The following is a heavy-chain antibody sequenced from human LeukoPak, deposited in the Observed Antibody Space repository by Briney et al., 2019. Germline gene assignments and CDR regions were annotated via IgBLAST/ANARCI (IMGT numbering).Heavy chain of an antibody. D-gene: IGHD1-26*01. CDR1: GFTVSSNY. CDR3: ARGVVGATRRIDY. J-gene: IGHJ4*02. V-gene: IGHV3-48*01. CDR2: ISSSSSTI. Sequence: QPGGSLRLSCAASGFTVSSNYMSWVRQAPGKGLEWVSYISSSSSTIYYADSVKGRFTISRDNAKNSLYLQMNSLRAEDTAVYYCARGVVGATRRIDYWGQGTLVTVSS.